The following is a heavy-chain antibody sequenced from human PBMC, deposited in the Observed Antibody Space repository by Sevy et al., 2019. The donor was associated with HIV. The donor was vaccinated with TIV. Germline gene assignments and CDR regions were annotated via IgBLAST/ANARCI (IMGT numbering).Heavy chain of an antibody. CDR2: ISYDGSNK. V-gene: IGHV3-30*04. D-gene: IGHD2-15*01. J-gene: IGHJ4*02. CDR1: GFIFGSYA. CDR3: AKDPCSGGSCYLDY. Sequence: GGSLRLSCAASGFIFGSYAMNWVRQAPGKGLEWVAVISYDGSNKYYADSVKGRFTISRDNSKNTLYLQMNSLRAEDTAVYYCAKDPCSGGSCYLDYWGQGTLVTVSS.